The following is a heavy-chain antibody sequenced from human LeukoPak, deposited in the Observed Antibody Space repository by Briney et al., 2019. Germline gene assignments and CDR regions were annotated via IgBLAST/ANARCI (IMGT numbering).Heavy chain of an antibody. CDR3: ARVDRDYYDSSGYYHFDY. CDR1: GYTFTSYG. J-gene: IGHJ4*02. CDR2: ISAYNGNT. V-gene: IGHV1-18*01. Sequence: GASVKVSCKASGYTFTSYGISWARQAPGQGLEWMGWISAYNGNTNYAQKLQGRVTMTTDTSTSTAYMELRSLRSYDTAVYYCARVDRDYYDSSGYYHFDYWGQGTLVTVSS. D-gene: IGHD3-22*01.